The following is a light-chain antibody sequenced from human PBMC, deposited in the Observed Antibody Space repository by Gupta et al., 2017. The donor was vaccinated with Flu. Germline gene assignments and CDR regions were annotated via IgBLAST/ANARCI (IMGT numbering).Light chain of an antibody. CDR3: QVWDNSIAV. CDR1: DIGSKS. Sequence: SSALTQPLSVSVALGQTATITCGGSDIGSKSVHWYQQKPGQAPVVVIYRNGRRPAGIPERFSGSNSGSTATLTISRAQAGDEGDYYCQVWDNSIAVFGGGTRLTVL. V-gene: IGLV3-9*01. J-gene: IGLJ3*02. CDR2: RNG.